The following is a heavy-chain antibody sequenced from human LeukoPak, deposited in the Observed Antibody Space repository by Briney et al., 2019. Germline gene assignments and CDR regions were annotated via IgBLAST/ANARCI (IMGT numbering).Heavy chain of an antibody. CDR3: AREGMVVVVPAAPPNYYYYGMDV. J-gene: IGHJ6*02. CDR2: ISAYNGNT. Sequence: GASVKVSCKASGYTFTSYGISWVRQAPGQGLEWMGWISAYNGNTNYAQKLQGRVTMTTDTSTSTAYMELRSLRSDDTAVYYCAREGMVVVVPAAPPNYYYYGMDVWGQGTAVTVSS. CDR1: GYTFTSYG. V-gene: IGHV1-18*01. D-gene: IGHD2-2*01.